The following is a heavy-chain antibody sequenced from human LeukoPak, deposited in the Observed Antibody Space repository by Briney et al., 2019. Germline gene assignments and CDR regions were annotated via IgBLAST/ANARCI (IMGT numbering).Heavy chain of an antibody. V-gene: IGHV3-30*04. CDR2: ISYDGSNK. CDR3: AKGAYYDL. CDR1: GFTFSSYA. J-gene: IGHJ4*02. D-gene: IGHD3-22*01. Sequence: PGRSLRLSCAASGFTFSSYAMHWVRQAPGKGLEWVAVISYDGSNKYYADSVKGRFTISRDNSKNTLYLQMNSLRAEDTAVYYCAKGAYYDLWGQGTLVTVSS.